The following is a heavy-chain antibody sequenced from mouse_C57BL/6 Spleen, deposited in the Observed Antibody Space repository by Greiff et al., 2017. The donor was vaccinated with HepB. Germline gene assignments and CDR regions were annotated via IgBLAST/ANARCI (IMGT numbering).Heavy chain of an antibody. V-gene: IGHV3-1*01. CDR1: GYSITSGYD. CDR3: ARVYDYDARYFDV. CDR2: ISYSGST. D-gene: IGHD2-4*01. Sequence: EVQLQQSGPGMVKPSQSLSLTCTVTGYSITSGYDWHWIRHFPGNKLEWMGYISYSGSTNYNPSLKSRISITHDTSKNHFFLELNSVTTEDTATYYCARVYDYDARYFDVWGTGTTVTVSS. J-gene: IGHJ1*03.